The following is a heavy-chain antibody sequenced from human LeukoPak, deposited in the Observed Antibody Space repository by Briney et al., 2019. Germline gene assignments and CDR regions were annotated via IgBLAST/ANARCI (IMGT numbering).Heavy chain of an antibody. D-gene: IGHD3-22*01. CDR3: AIHAGYYDSSAYY. V-gene: IGHV5-51*01. Sequence: GESLKISCKGSGYSFTSYWIGWVRQMPGKGLEWTGITYPGDSDTRYSPSFQGQVTISADKSISTAYLQCSSLKASDTAMYYCAIHAGYYDSSAYYWGQGTLVTVSS. CDR2: TYPGDSDT. J-gene: IGHJ4*02. CDR1: GYSFTSYW.